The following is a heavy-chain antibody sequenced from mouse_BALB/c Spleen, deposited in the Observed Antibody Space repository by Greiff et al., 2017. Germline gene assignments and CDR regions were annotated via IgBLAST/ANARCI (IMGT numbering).Heavy chain of an antibody. CDR1: GYAFTSYN. V-gene: IGHV1S135*01. CDR2: IDPYNGGT. CDR3: ERRTMIKNAMDY. Sequence: EVQLQQSGPELVKPGASVKLSCKASGYAFTSYNMYWVKQSHGKSLEWIGYIDPYNGGTSYNQKFKGKATLTVNKSSSTAYMHLTSLTSEDSAVYNCERRTMIKNAMDYWGQGTSVTVSS. D-gene: IGHD1-3*01. J-gene: IGHJ4*01.